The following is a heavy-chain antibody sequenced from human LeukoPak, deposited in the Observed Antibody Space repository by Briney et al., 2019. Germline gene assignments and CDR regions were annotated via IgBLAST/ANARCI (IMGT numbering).Heavy chain of an antibody. CDR2: IYTSGST. CDR1: GGITSYY. J-gene: IGHJ5*02. D-gene: IGHD6-19*01. CDR3: ARTHTSRWYWFDP. V-gene: IGHV4-4*07. Sequence: PSETLSLTCTVSGGITSYYWTWIRQPAGKGLEGIGRIYTSGSTDYNPSLKSRVTTSVDMSKNQISLKLTSVTAADTAVYYCARTHTSRWYWFDPWGQGTLVTVSS.